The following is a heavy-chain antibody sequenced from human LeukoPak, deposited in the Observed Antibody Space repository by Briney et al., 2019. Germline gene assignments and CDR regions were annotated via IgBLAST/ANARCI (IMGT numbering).Heavy chain of an antibody. J-gene: IGHJ6*02. D-gene: IGHD6-19*01. CDR3: ARQTIAVAGRRYYYYYGMDV. CDR1: GGSISSYY. CDR2: IYYSGST. V-gene: IGHV4-59*08. Sequence: PSETLSLTCTVSGGSISSYYWSWIRQPPGKGLEWIGYIYYSGSTNYNPSLKSRVTISVDTSKNQFSLKLSSVTAADTAVYYCARQTIAVAGRRYYYYYGMDVWGQGTTVTVSS.